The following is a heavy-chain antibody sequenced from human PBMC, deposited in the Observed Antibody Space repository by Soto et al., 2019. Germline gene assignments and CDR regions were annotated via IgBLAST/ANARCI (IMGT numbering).Heavy chain of an antibody. J-gene: IGHJ4*02. Sequence: SVKVSCKASGGTFSSHAISWVRQAPGQGLEWMGGIIIICGSTSYAQRFQARVTMTRDMSTSTVYMELSSLRSEDTAVYYCARNVNSGLDFWGQGTLVTVSS. CDR3: ARNVNSGLDF. D-gene: IGHD1-20*01. CDR2: IIIICGST. CDR1: GGTFSSHA. V-gene: IGHV1-69*05.